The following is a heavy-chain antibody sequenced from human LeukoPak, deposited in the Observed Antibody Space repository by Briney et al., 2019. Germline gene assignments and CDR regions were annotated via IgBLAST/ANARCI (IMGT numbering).Heavy chain of an antibody. J-gene: IGHJ4*02. CDR3: ARCASYGGRRRFDY. V-gene: IGHV4-39*01. CDR2: IYYSGST. CDR1: GGSISSSSYY. Sequence: PSETLSLTCTVSGGSISSSSYYWGWIRQPPGKGLEWIGSIYYSGSTYYNPSLKSRVTISVDTSKNQFSLKLSSVTAADTAVYYCARCASYGGRRRFDYWGQGTLVTVSS. D-gene: IGHD4-23*01.